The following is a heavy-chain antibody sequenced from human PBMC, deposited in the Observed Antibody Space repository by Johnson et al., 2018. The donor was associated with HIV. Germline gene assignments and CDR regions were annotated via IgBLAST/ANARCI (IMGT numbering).Heavy chain of an antibody. CDR3: ARVASPGTRAFNG. J-gene: IGHJ3*01. V-gene: IGHV3-20*04. CDR1: GFTF. CDR2: SYWSGGIT. Sequence: VQLVESGGGLVQPGGSLRLSCAASGFTFSSYWSGGITNYLDSVKGRFTISRDNAKNSLFLQMSSLRAEDTALYYWARVASPGTRAFNGWGRGTMVTVSS. D-gene: IGHD6-13*01.